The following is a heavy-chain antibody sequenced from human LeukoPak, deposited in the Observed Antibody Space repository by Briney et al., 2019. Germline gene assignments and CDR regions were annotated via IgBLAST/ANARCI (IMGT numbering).Heavy chain of an antibody. Sequence: GGSLRLSCAASGFSSYGMHWVRQAPGKGLEWVAVISYDGSNKYYADSVKGRFTISRDNSKNTLYLQMNSLRAEDTAVYYCAKGAYYYDSSGYYRLDYWGQGTLVTVSS. CDR3: AKGAYYYDSSGYYRLDY. J-gene: IGHJ4*02. V-gene: IGHV3-30*18. D-gene: IGHD3-22*01. CDR2: ISYDGSNK. CDR1: GFSSYG.